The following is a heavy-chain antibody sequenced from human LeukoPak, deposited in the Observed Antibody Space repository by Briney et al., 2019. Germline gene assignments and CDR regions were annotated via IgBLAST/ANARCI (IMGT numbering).Heavy chain of an antibody. CDR2: ISNDGGST. D-gene: IGHD1-1*01. V-gene: IGHV3-74*01. CDR1: AFTFSDYW. J-gene: IGHJ4*02. CDR3: ASLNFGPDY. Sequence: GGSLRLSCVASAFTFSDYWMHWVRQAPGKGLVWVSGISNDGGSTYYADSVKGRFTISRDSAKNTLYLQMNSLRAEDTAVYYCASLNFGPDYWGQGTLVTVSS.